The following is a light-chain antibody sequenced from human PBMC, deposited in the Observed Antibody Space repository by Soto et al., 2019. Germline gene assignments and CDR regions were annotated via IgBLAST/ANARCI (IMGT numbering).Light chain of an antibody. V-gene: IGKV3-20*01. CDR2: GAS. Sequence: EIVLTQSPGTLSLSPGERATLSCRASQSVSSSYLAWYQQKPGQAPRVLIYGASSMATGIPDRFSGSGSGTDVTLTISRLEPEDFAVYYCHQYGSSSPNTFGQGTKLEIK. CDR1: QSVSSSY. CDR3: HQYGSSSPNT. J-gene: IGKJ2*01.